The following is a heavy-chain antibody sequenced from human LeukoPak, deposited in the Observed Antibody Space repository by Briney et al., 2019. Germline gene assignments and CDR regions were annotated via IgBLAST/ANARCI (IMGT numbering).Heavy chain of an antibody. V-gene: IGHV4-30-4*08. Sequence: PSETLSLTCSVSGVSISSGGFYWSWIRQPPGKGLEWIGYIYYSGYTYYNPSLKSRVTISVDTSKNQFSLKLSSVTAADTAVYYCARGDDIVTGYYLDYWGQGTLVTVSS. CDR1: GVSISSGGFY. CDR2: IYYSGYT. CDR3: ARGDDIVTGYYLDY. J-gene: IGHJ4*02. D-gene: IGHD3-9*01.